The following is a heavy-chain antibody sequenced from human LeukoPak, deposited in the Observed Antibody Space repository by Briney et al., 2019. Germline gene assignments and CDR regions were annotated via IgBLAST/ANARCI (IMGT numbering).Heavy chain of an antibody. CDR1: GFTFTNYW. D-gene: IGHD3-22*01. J-gene: IGHJ4*02. V-gene: IGHV3-7*04. CDR3: ARNRQWLLADY. Sequence: GGSLRHSCAASGFTFTNYWMSWVRQAPGKGLEWVANTKQDETEKHYADSVKGRFTISRDNAQNSLYLQMNSLRAEDTAVYFCARNRQWLLADYWGQGTVVTVSS. CDR2: TKQDETEK.